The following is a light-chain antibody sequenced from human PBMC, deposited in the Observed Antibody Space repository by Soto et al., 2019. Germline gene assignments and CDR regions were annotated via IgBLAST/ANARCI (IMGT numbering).Light chain of an antibody. CDR2: HAS. CDR1: QSLSNN. J-gene: IGKJ4*01. V-gene: IGKV3-15*01. CDR3: QQYNRWPLT. Sequence: EIVMTQSPATLSVSPGERATLSCRASQSLSNNLAWYQQKVGLAPRLLVYHASTRATGIPARFSGSGSGTDFTLTIKSLQSEDFAVYYCQQYNRWPLTFGGGTKVEIK.